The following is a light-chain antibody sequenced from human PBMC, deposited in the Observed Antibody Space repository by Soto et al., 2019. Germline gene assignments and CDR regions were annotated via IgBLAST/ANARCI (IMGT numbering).Light chain of an antibody. V-gene: IGKV3-20*01. CDR2: GAS. CDR3: QQYGTSGT. J-gene: IGKJ1*01. CDR1: QSVSSSY. Sequence: ETVLTESLHTLSLCNGERATXSCRASQSVSSSYLAWYQQKPGQCPRLLLYGASNRATDIPDRFTPSGSGTDFTLTISNRKREDFAVYYWQQYGTSGTFGQGTKVNIK.